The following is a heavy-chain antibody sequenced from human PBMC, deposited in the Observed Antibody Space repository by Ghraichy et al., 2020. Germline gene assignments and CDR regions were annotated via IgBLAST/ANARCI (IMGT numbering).Heavy chain of an antibody. CDR2: IYYSGST. CDR1: GGSISSSSYY. Sequence: ETLSLTCTVSGGSISSSSYYWGWIRQPPGKGLEWIGSIYYSGSTYYNPSLKSRVTISVDTSKNQFSLKLRSVTAADTAVYYCVRQLRSFDYWGQGTLVTVSS. CDR3: VRQLRSFDY. D-gene: IGHD4-17*01. V-gene: IGHV4-39*01. J-gene: IGHJ4*02.